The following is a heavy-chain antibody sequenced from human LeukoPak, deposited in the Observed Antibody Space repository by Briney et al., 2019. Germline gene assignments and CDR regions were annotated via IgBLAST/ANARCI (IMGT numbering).Heavy chain of an antibody. D-gene: IGHD6-19*01. CDR1: GYTFTSYD. J-gene: IGHJ6*03. V-gene: IGHV1-8*01. Sequence: GASVKVSCKASGYTFTSYDINWVRQATGQGLEWMGWMNPNSGNTGYAQKFQGRVTMTRNTSISTAYMELSSLRSEDTAVYYCARGGSYSSGWYGSYYYYYMDVWGKGTTVTISS. CDR3: ARGGSYSSGWYGSYYYYYMDV. CDR2: MNPNSGNT.